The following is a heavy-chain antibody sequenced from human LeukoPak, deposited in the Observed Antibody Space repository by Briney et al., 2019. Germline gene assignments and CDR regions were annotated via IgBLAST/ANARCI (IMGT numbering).Heavy chain of an antibody. V-gene: IGHV3-30*18. CDR3: AKKMSRPENYFDY. D-gene: IGHD2-2*01. CDR2: ISYDGSNK. CDR1: GFTFSSYG. J-gene: IGHJ4*02. Sequence: PGGSLRLSCAASGFTFSSYGMHWVRQAPGKGLEWVAVISYDGSNKYYADSVKGRFTISRDNSKNTLYLQMNSLRAEDTAVYYCAKKMSRPENYFDYWGQGTLVTVSS.